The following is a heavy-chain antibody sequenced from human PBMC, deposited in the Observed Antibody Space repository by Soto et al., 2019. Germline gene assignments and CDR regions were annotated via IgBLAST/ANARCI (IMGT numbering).Heavy chain of an antibody. CDR1: GYSFTIYW. CDR3: ARDYGDYGSYYGMDV. D-gene: IGHD4-17*01. V-gene: IGHV5-10-1*01. J-gene: IGHJ6*02. CDR2: IDPSDSYT. Sequence: PGESLKISCNGSGYSFTIYWISWVRQMPGKGLEWMGRIDPSDSYTNYSPSFQGHVTISADKSISTAYLQWSSLKASDTAMYYCARDYGDYGSYYGMDVWGQGTTVTVSS.